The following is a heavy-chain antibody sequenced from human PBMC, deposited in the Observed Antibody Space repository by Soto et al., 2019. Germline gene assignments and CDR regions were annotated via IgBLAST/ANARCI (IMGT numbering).Heavy chain of an antibody. CDR1: GGTFSSYA. D-gene: IGHD6-6*01. J-gene: IGHJ4*02. Sequence: SVKVSCKASGGTFSSYAINWVRQAPGQGLEWMGGIIPIFGTANYAQKFQGRVTITADKSTSTAYMELSSLRSEDTAVYYCAAPSFFSSKGYFDYWGQGTMVTAPQ. V-gene: IGHV1-69*06. CDR3: AAPSFFSSKGYFDY. CDR2: IIPIFGTA.